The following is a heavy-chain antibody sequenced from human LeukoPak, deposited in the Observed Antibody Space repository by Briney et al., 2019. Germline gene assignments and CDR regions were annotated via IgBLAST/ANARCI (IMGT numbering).Heavy chain of an antibody. CDR3: ARDDSSSWSPTSYYYYYGMDV. Sequence: PSETLSLTCTVSGGSISSSSYYWGWIRQPPGKGLEWIGSIYYSGSTYYNPSLKSRVTISVDTSKNQFSLKLSSVTAADTAVYYCARDDSSSWSPTSYYYYYGMDVWGQGTTVTVSS. CDR2: IYYSGST. CDR1: GGSISSSSYY. V-gene: IGHV4-39*07. D-gene: IGHD6-13*01. J-gene: IGHJ6*02.